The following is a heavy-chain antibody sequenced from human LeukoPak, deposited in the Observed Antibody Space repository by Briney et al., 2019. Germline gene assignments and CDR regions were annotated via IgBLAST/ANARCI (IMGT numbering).Heavy chain of an antibody. CDR1: GFTFSSYA. CDR3: AKEGTVVIGYYYYYGMDV. V-gene: IGHV3-23*01. CDR2: ISGSGGST. Sequence: PGGSLRLSCAASGFTFSSYAMSWVRQAPGKGLEWASAISGSGGSTYYADSVKGRFTISRDNSKNTLYLQMNSLRAEDTAVYYCAKEGTVVIGYYYYYGMDVWGQGTTVTVSS. D-gene: IGHD4-23*01. J-gene: IGHJ6*02.